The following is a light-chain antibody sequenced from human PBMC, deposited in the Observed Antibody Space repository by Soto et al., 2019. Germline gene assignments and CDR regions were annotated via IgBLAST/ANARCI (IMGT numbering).Light chain of an antibody. CDR2: DAS. CDR1: QTISGW. CDR3: LQYNGYFRT. V-gene: IGKV1-5*01. J-gene: IGKJ1*01. Sequence: INMTQSLSTLSAAILDRVTTTVRASQTISGWLAWYQQRPGKAPNLLIFDASTLESGVPSRFGGSGSGTTFTLTISSLQSDDFATYYCLQYNGYFRTFGQGTKV.